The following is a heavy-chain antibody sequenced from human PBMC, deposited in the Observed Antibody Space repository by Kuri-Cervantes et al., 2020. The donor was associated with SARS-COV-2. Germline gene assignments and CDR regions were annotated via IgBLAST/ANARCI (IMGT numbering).Heavy chain of an antibody. CDR2: IYYSGYT. J-gene: IGHJ4*02. CDR1: GGSITSGSFY. D-gene: IGHD3-16*01. V-gene: IGHV4-39*02. Sequence: SETLSLTCNVSGGSITSGSFYWGWVRQPPGKGLEYIGSIYYSGYTHHNPSLKSRATILVDPSKNHFSLSLNSVTAADTAVYYCAGLIGDPVLPVELYYFDLWGQGTLVTVSS. CDR3: AGLIGDPVLPVELYYFDL.